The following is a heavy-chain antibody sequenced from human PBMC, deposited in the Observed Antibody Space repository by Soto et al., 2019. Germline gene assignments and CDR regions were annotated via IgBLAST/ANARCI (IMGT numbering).Heavy chain of an antibody. V-gene: IGHV1-58*01. CDR3: AADDRYSSSWPPRFGMDV. J-gene: IGHJ6*02. CDR1: GFTFTSSA. D-gene: IGHD6-13*01. Sequence: SVKVSCKASGFTFTSSAVQWVRQARGQRLEWIGWIVVGSGNTNYAQKFQERVTITRDMSTSTAYMELSSLRSEDTAVYYCAADDRYSSSWPPRFGMDVWGQGTTVTVSS. CDR2: IVVGSGNT.